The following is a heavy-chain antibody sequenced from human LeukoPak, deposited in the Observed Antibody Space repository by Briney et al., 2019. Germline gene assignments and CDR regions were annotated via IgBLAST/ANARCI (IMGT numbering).Heavy chain of an antibody. CDR2: ISSSGGST. J-gene: IGHJ4*02. CDR1: GFTFSSYS. D-gene: IGHD5-18*01. Sequence: GGSLRLSCAASGFTFSSYSMNWVRQAPGKGLEWVSAISSSGGSTYYADSVKGRFTISRDNSKNTLYLQMNSLRAEDTAVYYCAKRGTAMVRGLDYWGQGTLVTVSS. CDR3: AKRGTAMVRGLDY. V-gene: IGHV3-23*01.